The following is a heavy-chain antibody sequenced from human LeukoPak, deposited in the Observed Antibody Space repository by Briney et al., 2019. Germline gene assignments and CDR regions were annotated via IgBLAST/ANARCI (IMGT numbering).Heavy chain of an antibody. J-gene: IGHJ4*02. CDR1: GFSFTTYH. CDR2: INQDGSDN. Sequence: PGGSLRLSCLASGFSFTTYHMTWVRQAPGKGLEWVANINQDGSDNYYVDSVKGRFTMSRDNTKNLLYLQMTRLRAEDTAVYYCARSPRSPELWGQGTLVTVSS. CDR3: ARSPRSPEL. V-gene: IGHV3-7*05.